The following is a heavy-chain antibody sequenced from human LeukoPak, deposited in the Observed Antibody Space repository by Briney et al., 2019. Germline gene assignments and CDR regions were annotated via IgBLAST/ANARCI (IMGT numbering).Heavy chain of an antibody. CDR2: IHPGDSDT. V-gene: IGHV5-51*01. J-gene: IGHJ4*02. D-gene: IGHD3-10*01. CDR3: TLEPGGSGSRVDY. Sequence: GESLQISCKGSGYTFTSYWIGWVRQMPGKGLEWMGIIHPGDSDTRYSPSFQGQVTISVDKSINTAYLQWSILKASDTAMYFCTLEPGGSGSRVDYWGQGTLVTVSS. CDR1: GYTFTSYW.